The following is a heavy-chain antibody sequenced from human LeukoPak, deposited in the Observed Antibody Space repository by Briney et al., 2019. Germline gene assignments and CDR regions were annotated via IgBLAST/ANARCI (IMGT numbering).Heavy chain of an antibody. Sequence: GGSLRLSCAASGFTFCSYDMHWVRQATGKGLEWVSAIGTAGDTYYPGSVKGRFTISRDNAKNSLYLQMNSLRAEDTAVYYCARATDFWSGYYTGHYYYYMDVWGKGTTVTVSS. CDR2: IGTAGDT. CDR3: ARATDFWSGYYTGHYYYYMDV. D-gene: IGHD3-3*01. J-gene: IGHJ6*03. V-gene: IGHV3-13*01. CDR1: GFTFCSYD.